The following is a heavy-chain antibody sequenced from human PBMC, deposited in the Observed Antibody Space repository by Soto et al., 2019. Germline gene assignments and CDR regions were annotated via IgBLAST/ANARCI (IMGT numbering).Heavy chain of an antibody. CDR1: GFTFCSYA. Sequence: QVQLVESGGGVVQPGRSLRLSCAASGFTFCSYAMHWVRQAPGKGLEWVAVISYDGSNKYYADSVKGRFTISRDNSKNTLYLQMNSLRAEDTAVYYCARGRRSDYWGQGTLVTVSS. J-gene: IGHJ4*02. CDR3: ARGRRSDY. CDR2: ISYDGSNK. V-gene: IGHV3-30-3*01.